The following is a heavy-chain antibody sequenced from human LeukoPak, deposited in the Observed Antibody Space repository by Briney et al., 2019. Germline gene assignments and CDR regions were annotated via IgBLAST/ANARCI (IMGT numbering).Heavy chain of an antibody. CDR3: ARFPALATVTRSFDY. J-gene: IGHJ4*02. D-gene: IGHD4-17*01. CDR1: GYSFTSYW. Sequence: KDGESLKISCKGSGYSFTSYWIGWVRQMPGKGLEWMGIIYPGDSDTRYSPSFQGQVTISADKSISTAYLQWSSLKASDTAMYYCARFPALATVTRSFDYWGQGTLVTVSS. V-gene: IGHV5-51*01. CDR2: IYPGDSDT.